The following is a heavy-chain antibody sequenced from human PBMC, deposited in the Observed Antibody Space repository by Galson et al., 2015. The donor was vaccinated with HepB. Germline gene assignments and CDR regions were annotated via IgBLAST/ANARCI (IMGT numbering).Heavy chain of an antibody. CDR3: ARAFSPYYYGSGSAFDY. CDR1: GGSISSGGYS. D-gene: IGHD3-10*01. V-gene: IGHV4-30-4*07. Sequence: LSLTCAVSGGSISSGGYSWSWIRQPPGKGLEWIGYIYYSGSTYYNPSLKSRVTISVDTSKNQFSLKLSSVTAADTAVYYCARAFSPYYYGSGSAFDYWGQGTLVTVSS. CDR2: IYYSGST. J-gene: IGHJ4*02.